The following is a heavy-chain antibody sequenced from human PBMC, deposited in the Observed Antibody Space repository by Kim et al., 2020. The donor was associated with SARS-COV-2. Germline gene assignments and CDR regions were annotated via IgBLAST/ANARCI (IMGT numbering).Heavy chain of an antibody. V-gene: IGHV3-11*04. J-gene: IGHJ4*02. D-gene: IGHD6-19*01. Sequence: YADSVKRVFTISRDYAKNSLYLQMNSLGAEDTAVYYCAREECLVRRSIDYWGQGTLVTVSS. CDR3: AREECLVRRSIDY.